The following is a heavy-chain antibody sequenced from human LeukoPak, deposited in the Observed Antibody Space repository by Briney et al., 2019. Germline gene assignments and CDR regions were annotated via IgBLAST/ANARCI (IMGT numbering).Heavy chain of an antibody. J-gene: IGHJ6*04. CDR2: ISSSSSYI. V-gene: IGHV3-21*01. Sequence: PGGSLRLSCAASGFTFSSYSMNWVRQAPGKGLEWVSSISSSSSYIYYADSVKGRFTISRDNAKNSLYLQMNSLRAEDTAVYYCARDPTAPTYYYGSGSGDVWGKGTTVTVSS. CDR3: ARDPTAPTYYYGSGSGDV. CDR1: GFTFSSYS. D-gene: IGHD3-10*01.